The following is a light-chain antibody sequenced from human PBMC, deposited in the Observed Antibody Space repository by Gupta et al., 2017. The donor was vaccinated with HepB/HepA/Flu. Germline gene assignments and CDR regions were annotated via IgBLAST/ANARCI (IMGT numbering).Light chain of an antibody. CDR1: QTIMKY. CDR3: QQSDSPPCS. Sequence: DIQMTQSPASLSGSVGDSVTITCRASQTIMKYLNWYQQKPGQAPKLLIYGASTLQTGVPSRFRGGGSGTDFTLTINNLQPEDFTTYYCQQSDSPPCSFGQGTRLEIK. J-gene: IGKJ2*04. V-gene: IGKV1-39*01. CDR2: GAS.